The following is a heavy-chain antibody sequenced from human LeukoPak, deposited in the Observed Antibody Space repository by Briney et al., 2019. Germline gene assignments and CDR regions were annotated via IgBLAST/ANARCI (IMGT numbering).Heavy chain of an antibody. CDR3: ATGSGLWSPDW. CDR2: IDNGGSST. CDR1: GFTFSSYW. Sequence: GGSLRLSCAASGFTFSSYWMHWVRQAPGKGLVWVSRIDNGGSSTSYADSVKGRFTISRDNAKNRLYVQMNSLRVEDTAVYYCATGSGLWSPDWWGQGTLVTVSS. V-gene: IGHV3-74*01. J-gene: IGHJ4*02. D-gene: IGHD5-18*01.